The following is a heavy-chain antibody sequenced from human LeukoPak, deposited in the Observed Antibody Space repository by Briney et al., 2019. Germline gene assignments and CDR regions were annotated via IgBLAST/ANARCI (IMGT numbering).Heavy chain of an antibody. V-gene: IGHV4-38-2*02. CDR1: GYSISSGHY. Sequence: SETLSLTCTVSGYSISSGHYWGWIRQPAGKGLEWIGRKSVSGHTNYRSSLESRVTMSVDTSKNQFSLRLNSVTTADTAVYYCVRVSRIDYGANPEGDVWGKGITVIVSS. CDR3: VRVSRIDYGANPEGDV. CDR2: KSVSGHT. D-gene: IGHD4/OR15-4a*01. J-gene: IGHJ6*04.